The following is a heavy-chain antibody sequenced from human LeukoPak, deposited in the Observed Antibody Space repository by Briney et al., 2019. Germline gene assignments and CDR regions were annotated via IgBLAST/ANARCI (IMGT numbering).Heavy chain of an antibody. J-gene: IGHJ4*01. D-gene: IGHD1-1*01. Sequence: GSLRLSCAASGFTFSSYSMNWVRQAPGKGLEWVSYISSSSTTTYYADSVKGRFTISRDNAKNSLYLQMNSLRAEDTALYYCARLRTTGTFDYWGQEPWSPSPQ. CDR1: GFTFSSYS. CDR2: ISSSSTTT. CDR3: ARLRTTGTFDY. V-gene: IGHV3-48*04.